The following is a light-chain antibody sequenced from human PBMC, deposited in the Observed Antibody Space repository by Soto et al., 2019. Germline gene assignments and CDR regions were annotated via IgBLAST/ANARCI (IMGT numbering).Light chain of an antibody. Sequence: DIVMTQSPLSLPVTPGEPASISCRSSQSLLHSNGYNYLDWYLQKPGQSPQLLIYLGSNRASGVPDRFSGSGSGTGFSLKISRGGGEEGGVYYCMQALQTPMYTFGQGTKLEIK. CDR2: LGS. CDR3: MQALQTPMYT. J-gene: IGKJ2*01. CDR1: QSLLHSNGYNY. V-gene: IGKV2-28*01.